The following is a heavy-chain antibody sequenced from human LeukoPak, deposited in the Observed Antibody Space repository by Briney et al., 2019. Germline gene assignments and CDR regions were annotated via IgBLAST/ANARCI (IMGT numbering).Heavy chain of an antibody. Sequence: PGESLKISCKGSGYSFTNYWIAWVRQMPGKGLEWMCIIYPGDSEIRYSPSFQGQVTISADKSTSTADLQWSSLKASDTAMYYCARRKPMTTVDSPHAFDIWGQGTMVTVSS. CDR3: ARRKPMTTVDSPHAFDI. CDR2: IYPGDSEI. V-gene: IGHV5-51*01. D-gene: IGHD4-23*01. CDR1: GYSFTNYW. J-gene: IGHJ3*02.